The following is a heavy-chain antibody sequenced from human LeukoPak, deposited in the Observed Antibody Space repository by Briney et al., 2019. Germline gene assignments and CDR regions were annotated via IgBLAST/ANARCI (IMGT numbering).Heavy chain of an antibody. V-gene: IGHV4-39*07. CDR2: IYYSGST. CDR3: ARGPYYDYVWGSYRFTRHFDY. Sequence: SETLSLTCTVSGGSISSSSYYWGWIRQPPGKGLEWIGSIYYSGSTYYNPSLKSRVTISVDTSKNQFSLKLSSVTAADTAVYYCARGPYYDYVWGSYRFTRHFDYWGQGTLVTVSS. D-gene: IGHD3-16*02. J-gene: IGHJ4*02. CDR1: GGSISSSSYY.